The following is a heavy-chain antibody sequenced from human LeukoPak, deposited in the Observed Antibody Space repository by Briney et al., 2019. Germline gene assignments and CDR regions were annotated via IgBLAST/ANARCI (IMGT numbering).Heavy chain of an antibody. J-gene: IGHJ4*02. CDR1: GFTFSSYS. CDR2: ISSSSSTT. Sequence: GGSLRLSCAASGFTFSSYSMNWVRQAPGKGLEWVSYISSSSSTTYYADSVKGRFTISRDNAKNSLYLQMNSLRAEDTAVYYCASDEHCSGGSCYGTIDYWGQGTLVTVSS. D-gene: IGHD2-15*01. V-gene: IGHV3-48*01. CDR3: ASDEHCSGGSCYGTIDY.